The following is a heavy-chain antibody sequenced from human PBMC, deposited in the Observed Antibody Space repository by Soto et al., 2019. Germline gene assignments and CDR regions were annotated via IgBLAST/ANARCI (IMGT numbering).Heavy chain of an antibody. CDR1: GFTFSNAW. Sequence: GGSLRLSCAAPGFTFSNAWMSWVRQAPGKGLEWVGRIKSKTDGGTTDYAAPVKGRFTISRDDSKNTLYLQMNSLKTEDTAVYYCTTYSGSPRPYDAFDIWGQGTMVTVSS. D-gene: IGHD1-26*01. CDR2: IKSKTDGGTT. J-gene: IGHJ3*02. CDR3: TTYSGSPRPYDAFDI. V-gene: IGHV3-15*01.